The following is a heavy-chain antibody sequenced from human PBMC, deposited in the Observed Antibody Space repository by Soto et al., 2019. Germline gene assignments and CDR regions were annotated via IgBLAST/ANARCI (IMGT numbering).Heavy chain of an antibody. CDR2: IYSGGST. CDR1: GFTVSSNY. V-gene: IGHV3-53*01. CDR3: ARFLAGFTMRFDP. J-gene: IGHJ5*02. D-gene: IGHD3-22*01. Sequence: EVQLVESGGGLIQPGGSLRLSCAASGFTVSSNYMSWVRQAPGKGLEWVSVIYSGGSTYYADSVKGRFTISRDNSKNTLYLQMDSLRAEDTAVYYCARFLAGFTMRFDPWGQGTLVTVSS.